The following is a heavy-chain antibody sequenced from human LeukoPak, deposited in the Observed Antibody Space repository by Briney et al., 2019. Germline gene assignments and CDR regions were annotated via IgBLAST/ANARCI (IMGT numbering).Heavy chain of an antibody. V-gene: IGHV4-59*08. D-gene: IGHD2-15*01. Sequence: PSETLSLTCTVSGGSISSYYWSWIRQPPGKGLGWIGYIYYSGSTNYNPSLKSRVTISVDTSKNQFSLKLSSVTAADTAVYYCARVAGIGYYYYYMDVWGKGTTVTVSS. CDR1: GGSISSYY. CDR2: IYYSGST. CDR3: ARVAGIGYYYYYMDV. J-gene: IGHJ6*03.